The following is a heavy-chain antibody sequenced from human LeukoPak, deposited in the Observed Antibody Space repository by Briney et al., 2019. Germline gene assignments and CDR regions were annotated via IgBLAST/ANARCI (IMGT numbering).Heavy chain of an antibody. D-gene: IGHD6-25*01. CDR2: INHSGST. CDR3: ARLPSASTTAAIFDY. V-gene: IGHV4-39*07. J-gene: IGHJ4*02. Sequence: SETLSLTCTVSGGSISSSSYYWGWIRQPPGKGLEWIGEINHSGSTNYNPSLKSRVTISVDTSKNQFSLKLSSVTAADTAVYYCARLPSASTTAAIFDYWGQGTLVTVSS. CDR1: GGSISSSSYY.